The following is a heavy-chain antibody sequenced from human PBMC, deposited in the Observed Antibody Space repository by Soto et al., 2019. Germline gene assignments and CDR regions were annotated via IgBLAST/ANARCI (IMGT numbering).Heavy chain of an antibody. Sequence: GASVKVTCKESGYTYTSCAMHWVRQAPGQRLEWMGWINAGNGNTKYSQKFQGRVTITRDTSASTAYMELSSLRSEDTAVYYCARTPPLYCSSTSCYVDGREYFDYWGQGTLVTVSS. D-gene: IGHD2-2*01. CDR1: GYTYTSCA. V-gene: IGHV1-3*01. CDR2: INAGNGNT. CDR3: ARTPPLYCSSTSCYVDGREYFDY. J-gene: IGHJ4*02.